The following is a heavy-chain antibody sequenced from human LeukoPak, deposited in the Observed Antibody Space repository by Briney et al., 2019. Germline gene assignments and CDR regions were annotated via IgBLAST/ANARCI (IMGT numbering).Heavy chain of an antibody. Sequence: GGSLRLSCAASGFTFSTYGMNWVRQAPGKGLEWVSGITGSGGTTYYADSVKGRFTISRDNSKNTLYLLMNSLRAEDTAVYYCARDLHLLQLYLGGSVTLVTVSA. CDR2: ITGSGGTT. D-gene: IGHD3-3*01. J-gene: IGHJ2*01. CDR1: GFTFSTYG. CDR3: ARDLHLLQLYL. V-gene: IGHV3-23*01.